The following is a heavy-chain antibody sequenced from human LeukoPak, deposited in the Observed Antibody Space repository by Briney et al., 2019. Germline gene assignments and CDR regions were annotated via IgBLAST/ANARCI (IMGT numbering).Heavy chain of an antibody. CDR1: GVSFSNSA. D-gene: IGHD3-22*01. V-gene: IGHV3-30-3*01. CDR2: ISYDGSNK. J-gene: IGHJ4*02. CDR3: ASSSDYYS. Sequence: GGSLRLSCAVSGVSFSNSAMHWVRQAPGKGLEWVAVISYDGSNKYYTDSVKGRFTISRDNSKNALYLQVNSLRAEDTAVYYCASSSDYYSWGQGTLVTVSS.